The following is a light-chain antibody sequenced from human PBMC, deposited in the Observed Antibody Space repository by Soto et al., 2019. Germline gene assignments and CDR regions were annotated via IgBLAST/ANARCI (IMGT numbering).Light chain of an antibody. CDR1: QSVTSSQ. Sequence: EVVLTQSPGTLSLSPGERATLSCRASQSVTSSQLAWHQQKPGQAPRLLIYAASSRATGIPDRFSGSGSGTDFTLTISRLEPEDSALYYCQQYGYSPNTFGQGTRLEIK. J-gene: IGKJ5*01. CDR3: QQYGYSPNT. CDR2: AAS. V-gene: IGKV3-20*01.